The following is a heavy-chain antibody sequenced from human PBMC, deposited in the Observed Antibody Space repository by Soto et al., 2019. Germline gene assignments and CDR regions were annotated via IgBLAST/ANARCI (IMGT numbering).Heavy chain of an antibody. V-gene: IGHV3-66*01. J-gene: IGHJ6*02. CDR3: ARELAHYYYYGMDV. CDR2: IYSGGST. CDR1: GFTVSSNS. Sequence: EVQLVESGGGLVQPGGSLRLSCAASGFTVSSNSMSWVRQAPGKGLEWVSVIYSGGSTYYADSVKGRFTISRDNSKNTLYLQMNSLRAEDTAVYYCARELAHYYYYGMDVWGQGTTVTVSS.